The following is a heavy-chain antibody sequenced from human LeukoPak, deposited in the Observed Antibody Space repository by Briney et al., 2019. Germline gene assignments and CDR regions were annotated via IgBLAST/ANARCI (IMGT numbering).Heavy chain of an antibody. D-gene: IGHD3-22*01. CDR2: IYYSGST. V-gene: IGHV4-39*07. CDR1: GGSISSSSYY. CDR3: ARLRNYYDRSGYKQLWFDP. Sequence: SETLSLTCTVSGGSISSSSYYWGWIRQPPGKGLEWIGSIYYSGSTYYNPSLKSRATISRDTSKNQFSLKLSSVTAADTAVYYCARLRNYYDRSGYKQLWFDPWGQGTLVTVSS. J-gene: IGHJ5*02.